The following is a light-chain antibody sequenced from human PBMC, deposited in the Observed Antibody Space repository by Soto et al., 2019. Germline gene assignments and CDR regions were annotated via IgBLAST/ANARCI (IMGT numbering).Light chain of an antibody. V-gene: IGLV1-40*01. J-gene: IGLJ2*01. CDR2: GSS. CDR1: SSNIGAGYD. CDR3: QYYGRSLTRV. Sequence: QAVVTQPPSVSGAPGQRVTISCTGSSSNIGAGYDVHWYQQLPGTAPKLLIYGSSNRPSGVPDRFSGSKSGTSASLAITGLQAVDEADYYCQYYGRSLTRVFGGGTKVTAL.